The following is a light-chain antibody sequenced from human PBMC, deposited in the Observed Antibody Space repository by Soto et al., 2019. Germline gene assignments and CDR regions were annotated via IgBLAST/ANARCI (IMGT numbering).Light chain of an antibody. Sequence: SYELTQPPSVSVAPGQTARITCGGNNIGSQSVHWYQQKPGQAPVLVVYDDSDRPSGIAERFSGSKSGNTATLTISRVEAGDEADYYCPVWDSTSDHVVFGGGTKLTVL. V-gene: IGLV3-21*02. CDR2: DDS. CDR1: NIGSQS. CDR3: PVWDSTSDHVV. J-gene: IGLJ2*01.